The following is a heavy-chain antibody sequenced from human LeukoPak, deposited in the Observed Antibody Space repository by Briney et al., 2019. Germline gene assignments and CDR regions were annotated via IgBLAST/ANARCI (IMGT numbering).Heavy chain of an antibody. V-gene: IGHV3-21*01. CDR3: ARDRGISGWPFDY. D-gene: IGHD6-19*01. J-gene: IGHJ4*02. Sequence: GGSLRLSCAASGFTFSSYSMNWVRQAPGKGLEWVSSISSSSYIYYADSVEGRFTISRDNAKNSLYLQMNSLRAEDTAVYYCARDRGISGWPFDYWGQGTLVTVSS. CDR2: ISSSSYI. CDR1: GFTFSSYS.